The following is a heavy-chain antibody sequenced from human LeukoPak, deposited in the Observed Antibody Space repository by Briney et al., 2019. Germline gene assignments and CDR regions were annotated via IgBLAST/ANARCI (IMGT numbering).Heavy chain of an antibody. J-gene: IGHJ6*03. CDR3: ARDGPRSLTYYDILTGYFKHYYYYMDV. V-gene: IGHV3-74*01. D-gene: IGHD3-9*01. CDR2: INSDGSST. Sequence: QSGGSLRLSCAASGFTFSSYSMNWVRQAPGKGLEWVSRINSDGSSTSYADSVKGRFTISRDNAKNTLYLQMNSLRAEDTAVYYCARDGPRSLTYYDILTGYFKHYYYYMDVWGKGTTVTISS. CDR1: GFTFSSYS.